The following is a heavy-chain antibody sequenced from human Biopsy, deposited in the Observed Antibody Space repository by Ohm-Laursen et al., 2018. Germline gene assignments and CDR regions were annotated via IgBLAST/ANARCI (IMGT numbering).Heavy chain of an antibody. D-gene: IGHD6-19*01. V-gene: IGHV4-59*11. J-gene: IGHJ6*02. CDR2: IYYTGKT. CDR3: GRVWLWRGYGMDV. Sequence: TLSLTCVVSGGSMSDHYWSWLRQTPGKGLEWLGDIYYTGKTTYNPSLESRITISVDTSKNKFSLQLDSMTAADTAVYYCGRVWLWRGYGMDVWGQGTTVTVSS. CDR1: GGSMSDHY.